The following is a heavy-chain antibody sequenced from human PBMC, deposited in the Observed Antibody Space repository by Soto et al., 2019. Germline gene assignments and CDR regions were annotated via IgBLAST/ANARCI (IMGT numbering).Heavy chain of an antibody. V-gene: IGHV1-2*04. CDR3: ARDRCSGGSCNWFDP. D-gene: IGHD2-15*01. CDR2: INPNSGGT. J-gene: IGHJ5*02. CDR1: GYTFTGYY. Sequence: ASVKVSCKASGYTFTGYYMHWVRQAPGQGLEWMGWINPNSGGTNYAQKFQGWVTMTRDTSISTAYMELSSLRSEDTAVYYCARDRCSGGSCNWFDPWGQGTLVTVSS.